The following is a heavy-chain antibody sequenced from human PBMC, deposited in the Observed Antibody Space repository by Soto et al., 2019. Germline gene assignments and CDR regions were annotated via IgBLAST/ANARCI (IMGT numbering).Heavy chain of an antibody. CDR2: INPNSGGT. D-gene: IGHD1-7*01. J-gene: IGHJ6*02. V-gene: IGHV1-2*02. CDR1: GYTFTVYY. CDR3: ARKLELRGSYYYYYDMDV. Sequence: ASVKVSCKASGYTFTVYYMHWVRQAPGQGLEWMGWINPNSGGTNYAQKFQGRVTITRDTSISTAYMELSRLRSDDTAVYYCARKLELRGSYYYYYDMDVWGQGTTVT.